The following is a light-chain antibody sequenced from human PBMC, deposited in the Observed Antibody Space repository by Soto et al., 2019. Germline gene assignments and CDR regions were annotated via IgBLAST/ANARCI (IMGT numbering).Light chain of an antibody. CDR1: QSVSSY. Sequence: DILLTQSPSTLSSSPGERASVTCRASQSVSSYLTWYQQKRGQAPRLLIYAASSWASGIPARFSGSGSGTDFTLTIGSLEPEDFAVYYCLQGGNLPLPFGQGTLPEI. CDR2: AAS. CDR3: LQGGNLPLP. J-gene: IGKJ5*01. V-gene: IGKV3-11*01.